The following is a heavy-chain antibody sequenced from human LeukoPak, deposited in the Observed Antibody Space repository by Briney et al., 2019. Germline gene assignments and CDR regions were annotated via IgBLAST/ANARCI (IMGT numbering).Heavy chain of an antibody. Sequence: SDTLSLTCAVSGYSISSSNWWGWIRQPPGKGLEWLGYIYYSGSTYYNPSLKSRVTMSVDTSKNQFSLKLSSVTAADTAVYYCASLFYDSSGYYPRFDYWGQGTLVTVSS. D-gene: IGHD3-22*01. CDR2: IYYSGST. CDR1: GYSISSSNW. J-gene: IGHJ4*02. V-gene: IGHV4-28*01. CDR3: ASLFYDSSGYYPRFDY.